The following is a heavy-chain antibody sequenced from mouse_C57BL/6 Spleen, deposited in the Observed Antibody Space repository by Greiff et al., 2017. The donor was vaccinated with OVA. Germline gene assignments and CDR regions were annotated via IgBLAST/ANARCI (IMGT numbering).Heavy chain of an antibody. V-gene: IGHV5-6*02. CDR3: ARQDSNSYAMDY. Sequence: DVMLVESGGDLVKPGGSLKLSCAASGFTFSSYGMSWVRQTPDKRLEWVATISSGGSYTYYPDSVKGRFTISRDNAKNTLYLQMSSLKSEDTAMYYCARQDSNSYAMDYWGQGTSVTVSS. D-gene: IGHD2-5*01. J-gene: IGHJ4*01. CDR1: GFTFSSYG. CDR2: ISSGGSYT.